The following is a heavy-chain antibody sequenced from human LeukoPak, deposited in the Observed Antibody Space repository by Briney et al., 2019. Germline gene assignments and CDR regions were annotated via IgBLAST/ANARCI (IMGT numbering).Heavy chain of an antibody. V-gene: IGHV3-48*01. CDR3: AEGPYYDILTGYSSDAFHI. CDR2: ISSSSSTI. D-gene: IGHD3-9*01. J-gene: IGHJ3*02. Sequence: GGSLRLSCAASGFTFSSYSMNWVRQAPGKGLEWVSYISSSSSTIYYADSVKGRFTIPRDNAKNSLYLQMNSLRAEDTAVYYCAEGPYYDILTGYSSDAFHIWGQGTVVTVSS. CDR1: GFTFSSYS.